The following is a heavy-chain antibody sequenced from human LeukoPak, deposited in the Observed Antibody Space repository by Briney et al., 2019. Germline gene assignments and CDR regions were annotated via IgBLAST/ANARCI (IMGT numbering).Heavy chain of an antibody. Sequence: SETLSLTCAVSGGSISSGGYSWSWIRQPPGKGLEWIGYIYHSGSTYYNPSLKGRVTISVDRSKNQFSLKLSSVTAADTAVYYCARGYSAILDYWGQGTLVTVSS. D-gene: IGHD2-15*01. J-gene: IGHJ4*02. V-gene: IGHV4-30-2*01. CDR2: IYHSGST. CDR3: ARGYSAILDY. CDR1: GGSISSGGYS.